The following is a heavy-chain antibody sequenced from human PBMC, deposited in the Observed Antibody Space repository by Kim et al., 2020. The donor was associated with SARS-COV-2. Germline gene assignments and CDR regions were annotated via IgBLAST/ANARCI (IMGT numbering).Heavy chain of an antibody. Sequence: KGRFTISRDKSKNTLYLQMNSLRAEDTALYYCAKSKAASSGYTTGGFDIWGQGTMVTVSS. J-gene: IGHJ3*02. CDR3: AKSKAASSGYTTGGFDI. D-gene: IGHD3-22*01. V-gene: IGHV3-23*01.